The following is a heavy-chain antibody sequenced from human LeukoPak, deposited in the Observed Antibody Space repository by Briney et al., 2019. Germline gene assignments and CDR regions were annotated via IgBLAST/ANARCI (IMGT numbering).Heavy chain of an antibody. CDR2: IYHSGST. CDR3: ARERGSGSYYPGDAFDI. V-gene: IGHV4-38-2*02. Sequence: RTSETLSLTCTVSGHSISSGYYWGWIRQPPGKGLEWIGSIYHSGSTYYNPSLKSRVTISVDTSKNQFSLKLSSVTAADTAVYYCARERGSGSYYPGDAFDIWGQGTMVTVSS. J-gene: IGHJ3*02. D-gene: IGHD1-26*01. CDR1: GHSISSGYY.